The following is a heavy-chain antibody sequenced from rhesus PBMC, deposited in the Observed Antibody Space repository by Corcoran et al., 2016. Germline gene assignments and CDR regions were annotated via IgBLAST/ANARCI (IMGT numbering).Heavy chain of an antibody. CDR1: GGSISGYY. J-gene: IGHJ4*01. CDR3: AKSPYCSRGVCHFDY. Sequence: QVKLQQWGEGLVKPSETLSLTCAVYGGSISGYYWSWIRQPPGKGLEWIGNIYGNSASTHYNPTLKSRVTISKDTSKNQFFLKLSSVTAADTAVYYCAKSPYCSRGVCHFDYWGQGVLVTVSS. CDR2: IYGNSAST. V-gene: IGHV4-73*01. D-gene: IGHD2-39*01.